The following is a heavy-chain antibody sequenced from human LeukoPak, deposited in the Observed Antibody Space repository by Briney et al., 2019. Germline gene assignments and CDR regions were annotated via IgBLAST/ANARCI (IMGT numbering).Heavy chain of an antibody. CDR1: GGTFDSHTW. V-gene: IGHV4-4*02. CDR3: DKVQWGAHYGLPVAFDV. D-gene: IGHD4-17*01. Sequence: SETLSLICAVSGGTFDSHTWCCLRHAPAGGRDEWSGESYKSGATHYNPSVESRVAISIDKSTNKFYLTMNSVTAAATAICHCDKVQWGAHYGLPVAFDVWGQGALVTVSS. J-gene: IGHJ3*01. CDR2: SYKSGAT.